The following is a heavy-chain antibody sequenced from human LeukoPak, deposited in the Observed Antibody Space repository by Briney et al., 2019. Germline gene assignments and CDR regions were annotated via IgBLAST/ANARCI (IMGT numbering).Heavy chain of an antibody. J-gene: IGHJ6*02. CDR1: GFTFDMYW. CDR2: IKQDGSEK. Sequence: PGGSLRLSCAASGFTFDMYWMSWVRRAPGKGLEWVATIKQDGSEKYYVDSVKGRFTISRDNAKNSLYLQMNSLRAEDTAVYYCAREPRGYCSGESCYSPYYYGMDVWGQGTTVTVSS. D-gene: IGHD2-15*01. CDR3: AREPRGYCSGESCYSPYYYGMDV. V-gene: IGHV3-7*01.